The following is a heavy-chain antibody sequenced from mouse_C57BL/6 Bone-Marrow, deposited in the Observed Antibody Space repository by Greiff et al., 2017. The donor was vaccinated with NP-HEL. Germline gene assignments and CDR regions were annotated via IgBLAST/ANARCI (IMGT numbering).Heavy chain of an antibody. Sequence: EVKLQESGAELVRPGASVKLSCTASGFNIKDDYMHWVKQRPEQGLEWIGWIDPENGDTEYASKFQGKATITADTSSNTAYLQLSSLTSEDTAVYYCTTWDYGSSPYAMDYWGQGTSVTVSS. CDR3: TTWDYGSSPYAMDY. CDR2: IDPENGDT. CDR1: GFNIKDDY. V-gene: IGHV14-4*01. J-gene: IGHJ4*01. D-gene: IGHD1-1*01.